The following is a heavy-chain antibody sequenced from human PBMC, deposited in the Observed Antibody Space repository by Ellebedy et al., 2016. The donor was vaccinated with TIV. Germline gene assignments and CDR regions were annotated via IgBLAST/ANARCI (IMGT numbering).Heavy chain of an antibody. CDR2: ISAYNGNT. V-gene: IGHV1-18*01. J-gene: IGHJ3*02. CDR3: ARDMVGFGEFSDAFDI. D-gene: IGHD3-10*01. Sequence: ASVKVSCXASGYTFTSYDINWVRQATGQGLEWMGWISAYNGNTNYAQKLQGRVTMTTDTSTSTAYMELRSLRSDDTAVYYCARDMVGFGEFSDAFDIWGQGTMVTVSS. CDR1: GYTFTSYD.